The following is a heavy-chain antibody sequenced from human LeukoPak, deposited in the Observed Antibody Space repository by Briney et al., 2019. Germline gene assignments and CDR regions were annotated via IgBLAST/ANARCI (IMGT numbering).Heavy chain of an antibody. D-gene: IGHD6-6*01. CDR1: GGTFSSYA. CDR2: IIPIFGTA. Sequence: ASVKVSCKASGGTFSSYAISWVRQAPGQGLEWMGGIIPIFGTANYAQKFQGRVTITADESTSTAYMELSSLRSEDTAVYYCARDDYSSSSSGALDYYYMDVWGKGTTVTVSS. CDR3: ARDDYSSSSSGALDYYYMDV. V-gene: IGHV1-69*01. J-gene: IGHJ6*03.